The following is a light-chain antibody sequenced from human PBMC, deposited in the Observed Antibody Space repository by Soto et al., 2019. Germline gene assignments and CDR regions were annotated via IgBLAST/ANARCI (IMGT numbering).Light chain of an antibody. J-gene: IGKJ1*01. CDR3: QQYNSYSQT. Sequence: DIQMTRSRSSRAASGGDRVTITCRASQSISSCLTWYQQKPGKAPKLLIYDASSSESGVQSSFSGSGSGTEFPLTISSLQPDDFANYYCQQYNSYSQTFGQGTKV. CDR2: DAS. V-gene: IGKV1-5*01. CDR1: QSISSC.